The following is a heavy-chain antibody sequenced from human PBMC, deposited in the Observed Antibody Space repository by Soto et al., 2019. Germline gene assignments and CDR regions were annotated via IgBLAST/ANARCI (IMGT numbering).Heavy chain of an antibody. CDR1: GDTFNSYV. V-gene: IGHV1-69*17. Sequence: QVQLVQSGAEVKRPGSSVKVSCESSGDTFNSYVISWVRQAPGQGLGWMGGIIPIIGVTHYAQKFQGRATISALCATGTAYMEFTNLGFEDAALYYCAREAHGAKVADHWGQGTLVTVSS. CDR3: AREAHGAKVADH. CDR2: IIPIIGVT. D-gene: IGHD2-15*01. J-gene: IGHJ4*02.